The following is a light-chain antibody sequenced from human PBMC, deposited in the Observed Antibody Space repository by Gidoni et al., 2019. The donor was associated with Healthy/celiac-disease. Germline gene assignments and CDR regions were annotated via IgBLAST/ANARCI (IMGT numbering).Light chain of an antibody. V-gene: IGLV4-69*01. CDR1: SGHSSYA. J-gene: IGLJ3*02. CDR3: QTWGTGPWV. CDR2: LNSDGSH. Sequence: QFVLTQSPSAFPSLGASVKLTCTLSSGHSSYAIAWHQQQPEKGPRYLMKLNSDGSHSKGDGIPDRFSGSSSGAERYLTISSLQSEDEADYYCQTWGTGPWVFGGGTKLTVL.